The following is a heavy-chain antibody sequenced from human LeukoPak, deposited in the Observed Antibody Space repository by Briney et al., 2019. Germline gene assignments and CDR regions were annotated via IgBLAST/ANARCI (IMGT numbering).Heavy chain of an antibody. CDR2: ISSSSSYI. J-gene: IGHJ4*02. V-gene: IGHV3-21*01. Sequence: KPGGSLRLSCAASGFTFSSYSMNWVRQAPGKGLEWVSSISSSSSYIYYADSVEGRFTISRDNAKNSLYLQMNSLRAEDTAVYYCARVTAVVGGFPFDYWGQGTLVTVSS. CDR1: GFTFSSYS. D-gene: IGHD6-19*01. CDR3: ARVTAVVGGFPFDY.